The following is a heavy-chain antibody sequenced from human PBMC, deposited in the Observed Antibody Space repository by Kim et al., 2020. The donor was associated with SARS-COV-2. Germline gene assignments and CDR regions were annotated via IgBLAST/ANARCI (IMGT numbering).Heavy chain of an antibody. CDR1: GFTFSNYV. J-gene: IGHJ4*02. V-gene: IGHV3-33*01. Sequence: GGSLRLSCAASGFTFSNYVMHWVRQSPGRGLEWVALIWSDRSDNHYADSVKGRFTISRDNSKNTLYLQMNSLTAEDTAVYYCARESAGDSAFDYWGQGTLVTVSS. CDR2: IWSDRSDN. D-gene: IGHD4-17*01. CDR3: ARESAGDSAFDY.